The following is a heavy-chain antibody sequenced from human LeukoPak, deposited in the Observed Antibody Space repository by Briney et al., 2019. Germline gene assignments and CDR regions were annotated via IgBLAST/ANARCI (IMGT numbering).Heavy chain of an antibody. CDR1: GFTFSIYG. V-gene: IGHV3-23*01. J-gene: IGHJ4*02. CDR3: AKESEGPFDY. D-gene: IGHD1-14*01. CDR2: IGGRT. Sequence: GGSLRLSCAASGFTFSIYGMSWVRQAPGKGLEWVSGIGGRTYYTDSVKGRFTVSRGNSKNTLYLQMNSLRAEDTAVYYCAKESEGPFDYWGQGTLVTVSS.